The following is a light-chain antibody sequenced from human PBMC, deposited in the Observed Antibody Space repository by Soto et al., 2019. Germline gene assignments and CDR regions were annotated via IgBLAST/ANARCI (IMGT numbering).Light chain of an antibody. CDR3: QQSYSTPPA. J-gene: IGKJ1*01. V-gene: IGKV1-5*01. CDR1: ESISSW. CDR2: DAS. Sequence: IQMAQSPSTLSAYVGVRVNFTCRASESISSWLAWYQQKPGKAPKLLIYDASSLESGVPSRFSGSGSGTEFTLTISSLQPEDFATYYCQQSYSTPPAFGQGTKVDIK.